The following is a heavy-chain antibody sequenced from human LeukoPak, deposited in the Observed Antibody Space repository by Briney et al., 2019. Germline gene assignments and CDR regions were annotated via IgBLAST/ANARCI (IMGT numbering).Heavy chain of an antibody. CDR3: GRAYCSSTSCYTEGWFDP. CDR1: GYSIISGYS. Sequence: SETLSLTCTVSGYSIISGYSWEWFRQPPGKGLEWIGSFHYSGGTYYNPSLMSRVTISGDTSKNQFALRLSSVTAEDTAVYYCGRAYCSSTSCYTEGWFDPWGQGTLVTVSS. CDR2: FHYSGGT. V-gene: IGHV4-38-2*02. D-gene: IGHD2-2*02. J-gene: IGHJ5*02.